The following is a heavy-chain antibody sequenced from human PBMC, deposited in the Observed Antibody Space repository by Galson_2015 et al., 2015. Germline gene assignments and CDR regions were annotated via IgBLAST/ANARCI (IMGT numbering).Heavy chain of an antibody. CDR3: ARETSAAGYGDH. D-gene: IGHD5-12*01. J-gene: IGHJ4*02. CDR1: GYTLSNYH. Sequence: SVKVSCKASGYTLSNYHIHWVRQAPGQGPEWMGIVTPGSGATSYAEKFQGRVIMTGDMSTTTAFLELSSLRSDDTALYYCARETSAAGYGDHWGQGTLVTVSS. CDR2: VTPGSGAT. V-gene: IGHV1-46*01.